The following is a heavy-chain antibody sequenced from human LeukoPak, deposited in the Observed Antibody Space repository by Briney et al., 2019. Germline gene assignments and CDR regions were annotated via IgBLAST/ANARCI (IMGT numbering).Heavy chain of an antibody. CDR3: ARDHEYSSGWSEDFG. CDR2: ISAYNGNT. Sequence: ASVKVSCKASGYTFTSYGISWVRRAPGQGLEWMGWISAYNGNTNYAQKLQGRVTMTTDTSTSTAYMELRSLRSDDTAVYYCARDHEYSSGWSEDFGWGQGTLVTVSS. D-gene: IGHD6-19*01. J-gene: IGHJ4*02. V-gene: IGHV1-18*01. CDR1: GYTFTSYG.